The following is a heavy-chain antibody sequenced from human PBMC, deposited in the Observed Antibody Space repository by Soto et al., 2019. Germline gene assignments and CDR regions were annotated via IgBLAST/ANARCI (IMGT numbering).Heavy chain of an antibody. J-gene: IGHJ6*02. D-gene: IGHD6-13*01. CDR2: ISFDGIKK. CDR1: GFTFRSYD. Sequence: QVQLVESGGGVVQPRGSLKLSCAASGFTFRSYDMHWVRQAPGKGLEWMGLISFDGIKKYYADSVKGRFTISRDSSKNKLYLQMNSLRPEDTAVYYCAKPIVAAGYYGMDVWGQGTTVTVSS. V-gene: IGHV3-30*18. CDR3: AKPIVAAGYYGMDV.